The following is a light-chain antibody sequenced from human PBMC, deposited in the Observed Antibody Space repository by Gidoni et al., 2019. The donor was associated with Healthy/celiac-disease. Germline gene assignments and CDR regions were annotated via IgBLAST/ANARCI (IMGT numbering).Light chain of an antibody. V-gene: IGKV1-39*01. CDR2: AAS. CDR3: QQSYSTPWT. Sequence: IQMTQSPASLSASVGDRVTITCRASQSISSYVNWYQQKPVKAPKLLIYAASSLQSGVPSRFSGSGSGTDFTLTISSLQPEDFATYYCQQSYSTPWTFGQGTKVEIK. J-gene: IGKJ1*01. CDR1: QSISSY.